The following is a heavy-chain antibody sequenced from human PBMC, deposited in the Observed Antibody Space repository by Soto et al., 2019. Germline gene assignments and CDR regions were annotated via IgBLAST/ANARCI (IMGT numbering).Heavy chain of an antibody. CDR3: AKERRYSFDALDL. CDR1: GFTFNFYG. V-gene: IGHV3-30*18. CDR2: ISYDGSDK. J-gene: IGHJ3*01. Sequence: QVQLVESGGGVVQPGRSLTLSCDASGFTFNFYGMHWVRQAPGKGLEWVAVISYDGSDKYYADSVRGRFTISRDNTKNTVWLQMNSLRGEDMAVYYCAKERRYSFDALDLWGQGTLVTVSS. D-gene: IGHD5-18*01.